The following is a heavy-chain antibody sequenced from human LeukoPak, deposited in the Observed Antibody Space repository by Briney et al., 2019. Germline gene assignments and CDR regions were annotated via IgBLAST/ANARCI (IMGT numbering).Heavy chain of an antibody. CDR1: GFTFNGYS. J-gene: IGHJ6*02. CDR2: ISSSSTTI. D-gene: IGHD2-2*01. CDR3: ARGGHCSTTSCSNYDGMDV. Sequence: PGGSLRLSCAASGFTFNGYSMIWVRQAPGKGLEWVSYISSSSTTIYYADSLKGRFTISRDNSKNTLYLQMNSLRAEDTAVYFCARGGHCSTTSCSNYDGMDVWGQGTTLTVSS. V-gene: IGHV3-48*01.